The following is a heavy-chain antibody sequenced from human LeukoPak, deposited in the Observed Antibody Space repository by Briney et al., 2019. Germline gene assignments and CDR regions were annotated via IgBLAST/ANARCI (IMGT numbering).Heavy chain of an antibody. Sequence: SETLSLTCAVYGGSFSGYYWSWIRQPPGKGLEWIAYISDIGSINYNPSLKSRVTISLDTSKNQFSLKLSSVTAADTAVYYCAGHHPRDTVDFWGQGTLVTVSS. CDR2: ISDIGSI. CDR3: AGHHPRDTVDF. D-gene: IGHD2-21*01. V-gene: IGHV4-59*08. CDR1: GGSFSGYY. J-gene: IGHJ4*02.